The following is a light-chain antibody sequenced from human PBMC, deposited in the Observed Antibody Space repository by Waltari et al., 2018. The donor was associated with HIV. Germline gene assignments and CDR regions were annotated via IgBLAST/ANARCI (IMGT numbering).Light chain of an antibody. J-gene: IGKJ1*01. CDR1: QSISSY. V-gene: IGKV1-39*01. CDR3: QQSYSTPWT. CDR2: AAS. Sequence: DIQMTQSPSSLSASVGDRVTITCRASQSISSYLNWYQQKPGIAPKLLIYAASSLQSGVPSRFSGSGSGTDFTLTISSLQPEDFATYYCQQSYSTPWTFGQGTKVEI.